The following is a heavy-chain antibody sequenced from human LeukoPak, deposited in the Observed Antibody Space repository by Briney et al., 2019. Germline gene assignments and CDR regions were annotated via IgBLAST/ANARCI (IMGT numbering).Heavy chain of an antibody. CDR3: VRYSNDDWFDP. CDR2: IYYSGST. CDR1: GGSISSSSYY. D-gene: IGHD4-11*01. V-gene: IGHV4-39*07. J-gene: IGHJ5*02. Sequence: PSETLSLTCTVSGGSISSSSYYWGWIRQPPGKGLEWIGSIYYSGSTYYNPSLKSRVTISVDTSKNQFSLKLSSVTAADTAVYYCVRYSNDDWFDPWGQGTLVTVSS.